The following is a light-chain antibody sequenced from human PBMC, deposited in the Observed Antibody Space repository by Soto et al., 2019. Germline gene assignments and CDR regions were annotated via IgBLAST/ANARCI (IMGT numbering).Light chain of an antibody. CDR1: QNIYNY. CDR2: AAS. CDR3: QHSYTAPPFT. J-gene: IGKJ2*01. Sequence: DIQMTQSPSSLSASVGASVTITCRASQNIYNYLNWYQQKPGKAPRLLIYAASTLHSGVPSRFTGSVSGTDFSLTINGLQPEDFATYYCQHSYTAPPFTFGQGTRLEI. V-gene: IGKV1-39*01.